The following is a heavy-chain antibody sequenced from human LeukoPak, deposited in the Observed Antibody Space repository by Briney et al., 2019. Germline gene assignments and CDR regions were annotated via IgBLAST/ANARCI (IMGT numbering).Heavy chain of an antibody. CDR1: GFTFSCYW. D-gene: IGHD1-14*01. CDR3: ARKNPVQGFDY. J-gene: IGHJ4*02. V-gene: IGHV3-7*01. Sequence: GGSLRLSCAASGFTFSCYWMSWVRQAPGKGLEWVANIKQDGSEKYYVDSVKGRFTISRDNAKNSLYLQMNSLKAEDTAVYYCARKNPVQGFDYWGQGTLVTVSS. CDR2: IKQDGSEK.